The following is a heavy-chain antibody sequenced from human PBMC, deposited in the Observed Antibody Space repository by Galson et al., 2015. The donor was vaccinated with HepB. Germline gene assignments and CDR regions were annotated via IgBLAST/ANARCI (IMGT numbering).Heavy chain of an antibody. CDR2: IYPGDSDT. Sequence: QSGAEVKKPGESLKISCKGSGYSFTSYWIGWVRQMPGKGLEWMGIIYPGDSDTRYSPSFQGQVTISADKSISTAYLQWSSLKASDTAMYYCARAIYCSSTSCYTSFDYWGQGTLVTVSS. CDR3: ARAIYCSSTSCYTSFDY. CDR1: GYSFTSYW. D-gene: IGHD2-2*02. J-gene: IGHJ4*02. V-gene: IGHV5-51*03.